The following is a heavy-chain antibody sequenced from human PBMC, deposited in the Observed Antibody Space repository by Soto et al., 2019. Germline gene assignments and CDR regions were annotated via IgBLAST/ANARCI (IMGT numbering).Heavy chain of an antibody. CDR3: ARDPPDFNSGFDY. V-gene: IGHV6-1*01. CDR1: GDSVSNNGAA. CDR2: TYYRSQWHY. D-gene: IGHD1-26*01. J-gene: IGHJ4*02. Sequence: PSQTLSLTCAISGDSVSNNGAAWNWIRQSPSRGLEWLGRTYYRSQWHYDYATSVRSRITINPDTSKNQFSLQLNSVTPEDTAVYYCARDPPDFNSGFDYWGQGPLVTVSS.